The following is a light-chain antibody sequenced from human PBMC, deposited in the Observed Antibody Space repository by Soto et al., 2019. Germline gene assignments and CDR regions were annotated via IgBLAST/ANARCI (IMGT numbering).Light chain of an antibody. Sequence: QSVLTQPPSVSAAPGQRVTISCSGSSSNIGSNYVSWYQQLPGTAPKLLIYDNYKRPSGIPDRFSDSTSGTSATLAIAGLQTGDEADYYCDSWDNSLSVVLFGGGTKLTVL. CDR3: DSWDNSLSVVL. CDR1: SSNIGSNY. J-gene: IGLJ2*01. V-gene: IGLV1-51*01. CDR2: DNY.